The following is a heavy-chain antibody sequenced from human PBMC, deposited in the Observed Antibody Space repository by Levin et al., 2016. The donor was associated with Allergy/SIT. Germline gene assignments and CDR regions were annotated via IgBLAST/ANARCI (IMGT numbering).Heavy chain of an antibody. CDR2: MNPNSGDT. Sequence: VKVSCKASGYTFTSYDINWVRQAPGQGLEWMGWMNPNSGDTHSAQKFQGRVTMTRNTSISTAYVELSGLRSDDTAVYYCARVLVVPTSTEKYFDYWGQGTLVTVSS. J-gene: IGHJ4*02. V-gene: IGHV1-8*01. CDR1: GYTFTSYD. D-gene: IGHD1-1*01. CDR3: ARVLVVPTSTEKYFDY.